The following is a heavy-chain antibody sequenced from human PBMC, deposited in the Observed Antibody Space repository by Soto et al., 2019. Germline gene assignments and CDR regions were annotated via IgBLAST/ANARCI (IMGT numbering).Heavy chain of an antibody. V-gene: IGHV3-7*01. D-gene: IGHD3-22*01. CDR3: ARGWGYFDSSGFPYLYAMDV. Sequence: GGSLRLSCAASGFTFSTYWMSWVRQAPGKGLEWVANIKEDGSEKYYVDSVEGRFTISRDNAKNSLYLQMTSLRAEDTALYYCARGWGYFDSSGFPYLYAMDVWGQGTTVTVSS. CDR2: IKEDGSEK. CDR1: GFTFSTYW. J-gene: IGHJ6*02.